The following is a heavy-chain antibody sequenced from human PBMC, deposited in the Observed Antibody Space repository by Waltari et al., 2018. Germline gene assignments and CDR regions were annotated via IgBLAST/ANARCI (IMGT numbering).Heavy chain of an antibody. J-gene: IGHJ3*02. V-gene: IGHV4-31*03. Sequence: QVQLQESGPGLVKPSQTLSLTCTVSGGSISSGGSYWSWTRQHHGQGLEWIGYIYYSGSTYYNPSLKSRVTISVDTSKNQFSLKLSSVTAADTAVYYCARNLYYYDSSGYSDAFDIWGQGTMVTVSS. CDR2: IYYSGST. D-gene: IGHD3-22*01. CDR1: GGSISSGGSY. CDR3: ARNLYYYDSSGYSDAFDI.